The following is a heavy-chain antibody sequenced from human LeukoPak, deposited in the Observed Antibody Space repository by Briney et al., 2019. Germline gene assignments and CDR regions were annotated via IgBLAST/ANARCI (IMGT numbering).Heavy chain of an antibody. V-gene: IGHV4-59*08. J-gene: IGHJ3*01. CDR1: GASISRYY. Sequence: PSETLSLTCTVSGASISRYYWSWIRQPPGKGLEWIAYVHYSGNTKYHPSLKSRVATSLDTSKNQFSLKLSSVTAADTAVYYCAGLLGGRLANETFDLWGQGTTVIVSS. CDR3: AGLLGGRLANETFDL. D-gene: IGHD1-26*01. CDR2: VHYSGNT.